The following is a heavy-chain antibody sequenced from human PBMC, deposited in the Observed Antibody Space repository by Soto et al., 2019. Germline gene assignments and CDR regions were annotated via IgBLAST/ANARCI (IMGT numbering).Heavy chain of an antibody. CDR2: ITGSGDMT. V-gene: IGHV3-23*01. J-gene: IGHJ5*01. CDR1: GVIFGTYG. D-gene: IGHD3-10*01. CDR3: TKGGDFDS. Sequence: EVQLLESGGGVVQPGGSLRLSCTASGVIFGTYGFYWVRQAPGKGLEWVSSITGSGDMTFYADSVKGRFTISRDNSKNTLYLQMNSLRVEDTAIYYCTKGGDFDSWGRGTLVSVSS.